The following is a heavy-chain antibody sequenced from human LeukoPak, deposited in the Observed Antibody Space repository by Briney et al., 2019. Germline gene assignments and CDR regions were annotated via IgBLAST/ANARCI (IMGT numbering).Heavy chain of an antibody. D-gene: IGHD5-18*01. CDR3: AGNTAMAIAGDY. V-gene: IGHV4-31*03. Sequence: SQTLSLTCTVSGGSISSGGYYWSWIRQHPGKGLKWIGYIYYSGSTYYNPSLKSRVTISVDTSKNQFSLKLSSVTAADTAVYYCAGNTAMAIAGDYWGQGTLVTVSS. CDR2: IYYSGST. CDR1: GGSISSGGYY. J-gene: IGHJ4*02.